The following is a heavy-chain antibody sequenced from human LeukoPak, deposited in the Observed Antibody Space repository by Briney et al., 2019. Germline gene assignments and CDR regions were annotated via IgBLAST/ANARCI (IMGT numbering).Heavy chain of an antibody. CDR2: ISAYNGNT. Sequence: GASVKASCKASGYTFTSYGISWVRQAPGQGLEWMGWISAYNGNTNYAQKLQGRVTMTTDTSTSTAYMELRSLRSDDTAVYYCARSLAAAGPAGFDYWGQGTLVTVSS. CDR3: ARSLAAAGPAGFDY. J-gene: IGHJ4*02. CDR1: GYTFTSYG. D-gene: IGHD6-13*01. V-gene: IGHV1-18*01.